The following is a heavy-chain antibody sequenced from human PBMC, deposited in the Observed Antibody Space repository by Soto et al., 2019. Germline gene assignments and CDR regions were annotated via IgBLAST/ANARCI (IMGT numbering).Heavy chain of an antibody. CDR2: IYNSVST. Sequence: QLQLQESGPGLVKPSETLSLTCSVSGDSMSSFMYYWGWLRQPPGKGLEWIGSIYNSVSTSYNPSLKSRVSMSVDTSKSQFSLKLSSVTVADTAVYYCARNRSHIAAPGPAVFDYWGQGILVTVSS. J-gene: IGHJ4*02. CDR1: GDSMSSFMYY. V-gene: IGHV4-39*01. D-gene: IGHD6-13*01. CDR3: ARNRSHIAAPGPAVFDY.